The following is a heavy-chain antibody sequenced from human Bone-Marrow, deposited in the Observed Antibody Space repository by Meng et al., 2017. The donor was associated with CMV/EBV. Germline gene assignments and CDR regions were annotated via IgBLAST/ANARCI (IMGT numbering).Heavy chain of an antibody. J-gene: IGHJ6*01. CDR1: GFTFSDYY. CDR2: ISGRTPEI. Sequence: GESLKISCVASGFTFSDYYMTWIRQPPGKGLEWISYISGRTPEISYADSVKGRFTISRDNANNSLYLQMNSLRAEDSAIYYCARDDSKVVPAAILYYYYGMDVWGPGTTVTVSS. CDR3: ARDDSKVVPAAILYYYYGMDV. V-gene: IGHV3-11*01. D-gene: IGHD2-2*01.